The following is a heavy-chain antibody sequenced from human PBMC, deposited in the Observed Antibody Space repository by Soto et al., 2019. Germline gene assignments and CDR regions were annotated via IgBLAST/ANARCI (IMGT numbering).Heavy chain of an antibody. J-gene: IGHJ4*02. Sequence: SGPTLVNPTQTLTLTCTFSGFSLSTTGMCVSWIRQPPGKALEWLALIDWADDKYYSTSLKTRLTNSKDTSKNQVVLTMTNVEPVDTATYFCSRAVGGFTYGYPDYWGQGTLVTVSS. V-gene: IGHV2-70*01. CDR1: GFSLSTTGMC. CDR2: IDWADDK. D-gene: IGHD5-18*01. CDR3: SRAVGGFTYGYPDY.